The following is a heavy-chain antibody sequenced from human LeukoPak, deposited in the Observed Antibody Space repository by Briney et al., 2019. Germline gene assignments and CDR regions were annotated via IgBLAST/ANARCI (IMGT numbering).Heavy chain of an antibody. CDR2: INHSGST. V-gene: IGHV4-34*01. CDR3: ASGRDYDFWSGYYTGAFDI. Sequence: SETLSLTCAVYGGSFSGYYWSWIRQPPGKGLEWIGEINHSGSTNYNPSLKSRVTISVGTSKNQFSLKLSSVTAADTAVYYCASGRDYDFWSGYYTGAFDIWGQGTMVTVSS. D-gene: IGHD3-3*01. J-gene: IGHJ3*02. CDR1: GGSFSGYY.